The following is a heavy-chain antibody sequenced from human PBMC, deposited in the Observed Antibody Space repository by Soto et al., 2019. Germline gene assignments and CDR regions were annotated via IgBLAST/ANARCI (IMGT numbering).Heavy chain of an antibody. Sequence: GGSLRLSCAASGSISTTTPLSWVRQAPGKGLEWVSTISGRGTNTYYADSVKGRFIISRDNLKNTVNLQMNGLGVEDTAIYYCATSFRYFDNWGQGTLVTVSS. CDR3: ATSFRYFDN. V-gene: IGHV3-23*01. CDR2: ISGRGTNT. CDR1: GSISTTTP. J-gene: IGHJ4*02.